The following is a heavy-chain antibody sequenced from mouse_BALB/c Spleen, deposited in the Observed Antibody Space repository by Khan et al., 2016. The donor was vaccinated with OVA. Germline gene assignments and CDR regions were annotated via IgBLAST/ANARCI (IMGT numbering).Heavy chain of an antibody. J-gene: IGHJ2*01. V-gene: IGHV1S135*01. CDR1: GYSFTDYN. CDR2: IDPYNGGT. CDR3: ARTDYYGSSYYFDY. D-gene: IGHD1-1*01. Sequence: EVKLLESGPELVKPGASVKVSCKASGYSFTDYNMFWVKQSHGKSLEWIGYIDPYNGGTSYNQKFKGKATLTVDKSSSTAFMHLSSLTSEDSAVFYCARTDYYGSSYYFDYGGQGTTLTVSS.